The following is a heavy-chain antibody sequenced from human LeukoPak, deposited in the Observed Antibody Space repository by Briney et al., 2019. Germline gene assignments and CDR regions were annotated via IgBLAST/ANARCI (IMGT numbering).Heavy chain of an antibody. CDR3: ARGKRQFPKVIGY. Sequence: SETLSLTCAVYGGSFSGYYWSWLRQPPGKGLEWIGEINHSGSTNYNPSLKSRVTMSVDTSKNQFSLKLSSVTAADTAVYYCARGKRQFPKVIGYWGQGTLVTVSS. J-gene: IGHJ4*02. D-gene: IGHD6-25*01. V-gene: IGHV4-34*01. CDR2: INHSGST. CDR1: GGSFSGYY.